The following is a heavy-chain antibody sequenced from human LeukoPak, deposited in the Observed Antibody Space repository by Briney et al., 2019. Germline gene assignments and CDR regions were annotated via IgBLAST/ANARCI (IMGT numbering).Heavy chain of an antibody. CDR2: VDPEDGET. D-gene: IGHD3-3*01. J-gene: IGHJ4*02. V-gene: IGHV1-69-2*01. CDR1: GGTFSSYA. CDR3: APLPRFTIFGVVIMTY. Sequence: ASVKVSCKASGGTFSSYAISWVRQAPGQGLEWMGRVDPEDGETIYAEKFQGRVTITADTSTDTAHMELSSLRSEDTAVYYCAPLPRFTIFGVVIMTYWGQGTLVTVSS.